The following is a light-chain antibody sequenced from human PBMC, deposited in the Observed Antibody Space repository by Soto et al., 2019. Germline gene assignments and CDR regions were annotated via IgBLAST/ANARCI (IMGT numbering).Light chain of an antibody. CDR1: QDIDQF. V-gene: IGKV1-33*01. J-gene: IGKJ5*01. CDR2: DAS. CDR3: QHYLNVPLT. Sequence: IQVTKSAFSVSASVRDRVTITCQASQDIDQFLNWFQQKPGKAPKLLIYDASNLETGVPSRFSGSGSGTDFTLTISSLRPEDIATYCCQHYLNVPLTFGQGTRLEIK.